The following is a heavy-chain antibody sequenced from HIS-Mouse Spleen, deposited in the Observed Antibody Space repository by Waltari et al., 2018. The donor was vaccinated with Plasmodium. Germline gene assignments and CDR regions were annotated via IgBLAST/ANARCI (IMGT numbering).Heavy chain of an antibody. CDR1: GYTFTGYY. CDR2: SNPNSGGK. J-gene: IGHJ5*02. D-gene: IGHD6-19*01. V-gene: IGHV1-2*02. Sequence: QVQLVQSGAEVKKPGASVKVSCKASGYTFTGYYMHWVRQAPGQGLEWMGWSNPNSGGKNYAQKLQGRVTMTRDTSISTAYMELSRLRSDDTAVYYCARDWATAVAGEKNWFDPWGQGTLVTVSS. CDR3: ARDWATAVAGEKNWFDP.